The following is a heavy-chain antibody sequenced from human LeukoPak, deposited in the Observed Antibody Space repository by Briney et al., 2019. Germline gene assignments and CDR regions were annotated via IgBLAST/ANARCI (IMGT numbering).Heavy chain of an antibody. CDR3: ARDQVGYIGAVITIDYYYYYYMDV. CDR1: GYTFTSYG. J-gene: IGHJ6*03. D-gene: IGHD4/OR15-4a*01. CDR2: ISAYNGNT. V-gene: IGHV1-18*01. Sequence: ASVKVSCKASGYTFTSYGISWVRQAPGQGLEWMGWISAYNGNTNYAQKLQGRVTMTTDTSTSTVYMELSSLRSDDTAVYYCARDQVGYIGAVITIDYYYYYYMDVWGTGTTVTVS.